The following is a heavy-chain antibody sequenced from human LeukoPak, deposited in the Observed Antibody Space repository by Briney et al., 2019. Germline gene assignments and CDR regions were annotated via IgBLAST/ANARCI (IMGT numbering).Heavy chain of an antibody. CDR1: GGSISRYY. D-gene: IGHD3-10*01. Sequence: SETLSLTCTVSGGSISRYYWSWIPQPPGKGLEWIGYIYYSGSTNYNPTLKSRVTISVDTSKNQFSLKLSSVTAADTAVYYCARSPSMVRGVIYWFDPWGRGTLVTVSS. CDR2: IYYSGST. V-gene: IGHV4-59*01. CDR3: ARSPSMVRGVIYWFDP. J-gene: IGHJ5*02.